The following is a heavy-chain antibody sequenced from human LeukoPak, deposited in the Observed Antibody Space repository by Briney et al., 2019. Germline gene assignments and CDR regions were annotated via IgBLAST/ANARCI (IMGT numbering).Heavy chain of an antibody. J-gene: IGHJ6*04. Sequence: GRSLRLSCAASGFTFDDYAMHWVRQAPGKGLEWVSYISSSGSTIYYADSVKGRFTISRDNAKNSLYLQMNSLRAEDTAVYYCAELGITMIGGVWGKGTTVTISS. CDR3: AELGITMIGGV. CDR1: GFTFDDYA. V-gene: IGHV3-48*03. D-gene: IGHD3-10*02. CDR2: ISSSGSTI.